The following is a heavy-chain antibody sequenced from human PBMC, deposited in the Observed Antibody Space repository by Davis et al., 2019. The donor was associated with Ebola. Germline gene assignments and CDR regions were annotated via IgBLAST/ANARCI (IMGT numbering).Heavy chain of an antibody. CDR1: GYSFTSSW. V-gene: IGHV5-51*01. J-gene: IGHJ6*02. CDR3: ASGILVPGSMDV. D-gene: IGHD1-26*01. CDR2: IYPGDSDT. Sequence: GPGYSFTSSWIGWVRQMPAKGLEWMGIIYPGDSDTRYSPPFQGQVTISADKSISTAYLQWSSLKASGPAMYYCASGILVPGSMDVWGQGTTVTVSS.